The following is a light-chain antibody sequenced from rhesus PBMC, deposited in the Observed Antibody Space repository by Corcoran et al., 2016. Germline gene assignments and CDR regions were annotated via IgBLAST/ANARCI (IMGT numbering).Light chain of an antibody. CDR2: EAS. V-gene: IGKV1-25*01. CDR3: QHYYSTPLT. Sequence: DIQMTQSPSSLSASVGDRVTITCRASQGITNDLAWYQQKPGETPTLLIYEASRLQSGIPYRFSGIGSGTYCTLTTSSLQPEDFSTYYCQHYYSTPLTFGGGTKVEIK. CDR1: QGITND. J-gene: IGKJ4*01.